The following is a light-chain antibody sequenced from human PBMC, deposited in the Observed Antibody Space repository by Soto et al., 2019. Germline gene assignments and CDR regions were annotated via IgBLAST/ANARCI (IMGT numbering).Light chain of an antibody. CDR3: QQYNSYWT. CDR2: DAS. Sequence: IQMTQSPSTLSASVGGTVTITCRASQSISSWLAWYQQKPGKAPKLLIYDASSLESGVPSRFSGRGSGTEFTLTISSLQPDDFATYYCQQYNSYWTFGQGTKVDIK. CDR1: QSISSW. V-gene: IGKV1-5*01. J-gene: IGKJ1*01.